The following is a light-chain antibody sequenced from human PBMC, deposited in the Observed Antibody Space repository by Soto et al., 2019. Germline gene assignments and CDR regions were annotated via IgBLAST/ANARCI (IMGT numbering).Light chain of an antibody. V-gene: IGKV1-13*02. J-gene: IGKJ1*01. CDR1: QGISSA. Sequence: AIQLTQSPSSLSASVGDRVTITCQASQGISSALAWYQQKPGKAPKLLIYDASSLESGVPSRFSGSGSGTDFTLTISRLEPEDFAVYYCQQYGSSPHSWTFGQGTKVDIK. CDR2: DAS. CDR3: QQYGSSPHSWT.